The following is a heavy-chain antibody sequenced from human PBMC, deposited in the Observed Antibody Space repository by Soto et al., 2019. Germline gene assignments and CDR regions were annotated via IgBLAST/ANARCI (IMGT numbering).Heavy chain of an antibody. J-gene: IGHJ3*02. CDR3: ARGGGVGVAGSAAFDM. Sequence: VQSGAVVKKPGASVTVSCSASGYPVTAYYMHWVRQAPGRGLEWMGGINPATGAAKYTQTFQGRVTMTRDTSTSTVFMGLSGLTSEDTAVFYWARGGGVGVAGSAAFDMWGQGTLVTVSS. CDR1: GYPVTAYY. D-gene: IGHD3-3*01. V-gene: IGHV1-2*02. CDR2: INPATGAA.